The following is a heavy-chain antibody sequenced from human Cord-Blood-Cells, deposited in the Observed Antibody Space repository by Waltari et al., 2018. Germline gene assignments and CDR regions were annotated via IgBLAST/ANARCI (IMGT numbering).Heavy chain of an antibody. V-gene: IGHV4-34*01. D-gene: IGHD2-2*02. CDR1: GGSFSGYY. CDR3: AREPYIVVVPAAIREAFDT. CDR2: INHSGST. J-gene: IGHJ3*02. Sequence: QVQLQQWGAGLLKPSETLSLTCAVYGGSFSGYYWSWIRQPPGKGLEWIGEINHSGSTNYNTSLKSRVTISVDTSKNQFSLKLSSVTAADTAVYYCAREPYIVVVPAAIREAFDTWGQGTMVTVSS.